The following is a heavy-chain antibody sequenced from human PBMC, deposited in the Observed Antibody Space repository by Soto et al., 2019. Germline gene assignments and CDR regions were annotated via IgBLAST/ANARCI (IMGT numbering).Heavy chain of an antibody. CDR1: GGTFRNYP. CDR3: ARGPLVVLNYFES. D-gene: IGHD2-8*01. J-gene: IGHJ4*02. V-gene: IGHV1-69*02. CDR2: IFPLTDIP. Sequence: QVQLVQSGTEVKKPGSSVKVSCKASGGTFRNYPINWVRQAPGQGLEWMGSIFPLTDIPDYAQNFQARLTISADKSTSTAYMEWSSLTSDDTAMYFGARGPLVVLNYFESWGQGTLVTVSS.